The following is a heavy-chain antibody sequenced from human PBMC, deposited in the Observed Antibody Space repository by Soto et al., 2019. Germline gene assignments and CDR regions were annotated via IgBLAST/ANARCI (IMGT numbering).Heavy chain of an antibody. CDR2: FSGSGDST. J-gene: IGHJ4*02. CDR1: GFTFSNYA. CDR3: ARDAGELPVVTVGVFVF. D-gene: IGHD3-22*01. V-gene: IGHV3-23*01. Sequence: VGSLRLSCAASGFTFSNYAMSWVRQAPGKGLEWVSAFSGSGDSTFYADSVKGRFTVSRDNSKKTLYLQLNSLRDEDTAVYYCARDAGELPVVTVGVFVFWGRGTLVTVSS.